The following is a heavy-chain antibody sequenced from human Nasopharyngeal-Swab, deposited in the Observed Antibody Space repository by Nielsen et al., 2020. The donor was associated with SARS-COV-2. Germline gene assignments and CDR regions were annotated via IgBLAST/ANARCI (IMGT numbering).Heavy chain of an antibody. J-gene: IGHJ4*02. CDR1: GYTFTSSD. Sequence: ASVKVSCKASGYTFTSSDINWVRQATGQRLEWMGWMNPNSGNAGYAQKFQGRVTMTRDTSTSTVYMELSSLRSEDTAVYYCARGEIAAAGHFDYWGQGTLVTVSS. CDR2: MNPNSGNA. CDR3: ARGEIAAAGHFDY. D-gene: IGHD6-13*01. V-gene: IGHV1-8*01.